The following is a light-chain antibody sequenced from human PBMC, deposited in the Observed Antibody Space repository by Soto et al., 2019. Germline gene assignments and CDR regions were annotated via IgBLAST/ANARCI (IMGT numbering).Light chain of an antibody. CDR2: DVS. Sequence: QSALTQPASVSGSPGQSITISCTGTSSDVGGYNYVSWYQQHPGKAPKLMIYDVSHRPSGVSNRFSGSKSGNTASLTISGLQAEDEADYYCSSYTSSSTEFGGGTKLTV. CDR1: SSDVGGYNY. J-gene: IGLJ2*01. CDR3: SSYTSSSTE. V-gene: IGLV2-14*01.